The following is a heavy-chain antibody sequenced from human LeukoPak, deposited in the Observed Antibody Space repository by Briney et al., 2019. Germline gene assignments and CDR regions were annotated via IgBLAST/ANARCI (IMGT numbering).Heavy chain of an antibody. V-gene: IGHV3-30*04. Sequence: PGGSLRLSCAASGFTFSSYAMHWVRQAPGKGLEWVAVISYDGSKKYYADSVKGRFTISRDNSKKTLYLQVNSVRAEETAVYYCARDQSDIVATTYYYYYYGMDVWGKGTTVTVSS. CDR2: ISYDGSKK. J-gene: IGHJ6*04. CDR1: GFTFSSYA. CDR3: ARDQSDIVATTYYYYYYGMDV. D-gene: IGHD5-12*01.